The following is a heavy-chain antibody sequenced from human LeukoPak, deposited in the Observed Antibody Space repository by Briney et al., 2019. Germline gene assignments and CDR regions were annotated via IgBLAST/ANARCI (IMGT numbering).Heavy chain of an antibody. CDR3: ARQDGYNPDY. CDR2: ICYDGSNK. V-gene: IGHV3-33*01. Sequence: PGRSLRLSCAASGFTFSSYGMHWVRQAPGKGLEWVAVICYDGSNKYYADSVKGRFTISRDNSKNTLYLQMNSLRAEDTAVYYCARQDGYNPDYWGQGTLVTVSS. D-gene: IGHD5-24*01. J-gene: IGHJ4*02. CDR1: GFTFSSYG.